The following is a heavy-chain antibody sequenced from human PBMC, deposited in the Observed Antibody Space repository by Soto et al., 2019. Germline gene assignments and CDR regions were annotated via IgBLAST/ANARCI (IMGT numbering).Heavy chain of an antibody. CDR3: ARVLGQYPLHLDF. V-gene: IGHV1-69*02. CDR2: IIPILGIA. Sequence: SVKVSCKASGGTFSSYTISWVRQAPGQGLEWMGRIIPILGIANYAQKFQGRVTITADKSTSTAYMELSSLRSEDTAVYYCARVLGQYPLHLDFWGQGTLVTVSS. J-gene: IGHJ4*02. D-gene: IGHD2-2*01. CDR1: GGTFSSYT.